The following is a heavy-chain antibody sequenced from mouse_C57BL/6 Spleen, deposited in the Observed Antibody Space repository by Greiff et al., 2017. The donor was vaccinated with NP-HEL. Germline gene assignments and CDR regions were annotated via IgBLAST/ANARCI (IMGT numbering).Heavy chain of an antibody. Sequence: EVQLQQSGPGLVKPSQSLSLTCSVTGYSITSGYYWNWIRQFPGNKLEWMGYISYDGSNNYNPSLKNRISITRDTSKNQFFLKLNSVTTEDTATYYCARVEGLRQAAWFAYWGQGTLVTVSA. CDR1: GYSITSGYY. J-gene: IGHJ3*01. D-gene: IGHD2-4*01. CDR2: ISYDGSN. V-gene: IGHV3-6*01. CDR3: ARVEGLRQAAWFAY.